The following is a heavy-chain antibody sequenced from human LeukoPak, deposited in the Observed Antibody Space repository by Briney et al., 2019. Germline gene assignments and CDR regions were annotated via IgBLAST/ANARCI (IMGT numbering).Heavy chain of an antibody. D-gene: IGHD2-21*01. CDR1: GGSISSYY. Sequence: SETLSLTCTVSGGSISSYYWSWIRQPPGKGLEWIGYIYYSGSTNYNPSLKSRVTISVDTSENQFSLKLSSVTAADTAVYYCARHGLDVVEFFDYWGQGTLVTVPS. V-gene: IGHV4-59*08. J-gene: IGHJ4*02. CDR2: IYYSGST. CDR3: ARHGLDVVEFFDY.